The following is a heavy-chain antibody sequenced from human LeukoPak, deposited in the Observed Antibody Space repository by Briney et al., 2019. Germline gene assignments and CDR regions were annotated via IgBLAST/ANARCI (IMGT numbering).Heavy chain of an antibody. Sequence: SETLSLTCTVSGGSISSYYWSWIRQPPGKGLEWTGYIYYSGSTTYNPSLKSRVTISVDTSKNQFSVKLSSVTAADTAVYYCAREWNYVIDSWGQGTLVTVSS. J-gene: IGHJ5*01. V-gene: IGHV4-59*01. D-gene: IGHD1-7*01. CDR1: GGSISSYY. CDR2: IYYSGST. CDR3: AREWNYVIDS.